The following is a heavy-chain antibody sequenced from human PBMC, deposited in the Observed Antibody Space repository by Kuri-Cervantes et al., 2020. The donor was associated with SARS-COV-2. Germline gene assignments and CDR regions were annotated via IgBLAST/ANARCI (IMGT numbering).Heavy chain of an antibody. J-gene: IGHJ5*02. CDR1: GFTFSSYA. V-gene: IGHV3-64*01. D-gene: IGHD2-15*01. Sequence: GGSLRLSGGASGFTFSSYAMHWVRQAPGKGLEYVSAISSNGGSTYYANSVKSRFTISRDNAKNSLYLQMNSLRAEDTAVYYCARRYCSGGSCYSLWFDPWGQGTLVTVSS. CDR2: ISSNGGST. CDR3: ARRYCSGGSCYSLWFDP.